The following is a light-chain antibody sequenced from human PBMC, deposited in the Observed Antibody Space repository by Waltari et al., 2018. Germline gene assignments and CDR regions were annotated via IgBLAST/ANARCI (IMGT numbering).Light chain of an antibody. J-gene: IGLJ2*01. CDR1: ALPKQY. V-gene: IGLV3-25*03. Sequence: SYELTQPPSVSVSPGQTARITCSGDALPKQYAYCSQQKPGQAPVLVIYKDSERPSGIPERFSGSSSGTTVTLTSSGVQAEDEADYYCQSADSSGTYPGVVFGGGTKLTVL. CDR3: QSADSSGTYPGVV. CDR2: KDS.